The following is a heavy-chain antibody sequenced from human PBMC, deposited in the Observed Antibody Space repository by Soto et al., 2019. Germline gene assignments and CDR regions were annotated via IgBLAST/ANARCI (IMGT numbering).Heavy chain of an antibody. J-gene: IGHJ5*02. CDR3: ARRPTMVRGVVRFRFDP. CDR1: GGSFSGYY. Sequence: SETLSLTCAVYGGSFSGYYWSWIRQPPGKGLEWIGEINHSGSTNYNPSLKSRVTISVDTSKNQFSLKLSSVTAADAAVYYCARRPTMVRGVVRFRFDPWGQGTLVTVSS. D-gene: IGHD3-10*01. V-gene: IGHV4-34*01. CDR2: INHSGST.